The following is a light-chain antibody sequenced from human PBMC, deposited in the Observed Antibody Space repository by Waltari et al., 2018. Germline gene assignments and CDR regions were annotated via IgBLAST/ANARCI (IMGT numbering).Light chain of an antibody. V-gene: IGLV2-14*03. CDR2: NVS. CDR3: SSFTTGSTGL. J-gene: IGLJ2*01. CDR1: RSDIGAFDL. Sequence: QSALAQPASVSGSPGQSITISCTGSRSDIGAFDLVSWYQQHPGRAPRLIIRNVSERPSWVPHRFSGSKSGNTASLTISSLRSEDESLYFCSSFTTGSTGLFGGGTKLTVL.